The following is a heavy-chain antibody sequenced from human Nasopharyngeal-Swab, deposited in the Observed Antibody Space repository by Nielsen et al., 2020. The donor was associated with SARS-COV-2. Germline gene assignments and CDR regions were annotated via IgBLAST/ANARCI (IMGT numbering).Heavy chain of an antibody. CDR2: IKHSGST. CDR3: ARGKILRYFDWLLYPFDY. D-gene: IGHD3-9*01. V-gene: IGHV4-34*01. Sequence: GQAPGKGLEWIGEIKHSGSTNYNPPPKRRGPISVDTSKNQCSLKLSSVTAADTAVYYCARGKILRYFDWLLYPFDYWGQGTLVTVSS. J-gene: IGHJ4*02.